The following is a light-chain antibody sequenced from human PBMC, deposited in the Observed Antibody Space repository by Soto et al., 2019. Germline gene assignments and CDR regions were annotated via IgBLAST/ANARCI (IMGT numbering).Light chain of an antibody. Sequence: EIVLTQSPGTLSLSPGERATLSCRASQRVSSRYLAWYQQKPGQAPSLLIYGKSSRATGIPDRFSGSGSETDFTITISILEPEDCALYYCQQYGSSPRTVGQGTTLEIK. CDR2: GKS. CDR1: QRVSSRY. CDR3: QQYGSSPRT. J-gene: IGKJ2*01. V-gene: IGKV3-20*01.